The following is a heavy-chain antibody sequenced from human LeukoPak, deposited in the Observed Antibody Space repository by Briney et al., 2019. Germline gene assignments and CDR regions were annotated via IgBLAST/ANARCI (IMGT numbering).Heavy chain of an antibody. D-gene: IGHD6-6*01. CDR3: AVAPLASRRSYFDN. CDR2: ISSSRSTA. J-gene: IGHJ4*02. V-gene: IGHV3-48*04. CDR1: GITFSS. Sequence: GGSLRLSCAASGITFSSISWVRQVPGKGLEWVAYISSSRSTAYYADSVRGRFTISSDDAKTSVFLQMNSLSAEDTAVYYCAVAPLASRRSYFDNWGQGAPVVVSA.